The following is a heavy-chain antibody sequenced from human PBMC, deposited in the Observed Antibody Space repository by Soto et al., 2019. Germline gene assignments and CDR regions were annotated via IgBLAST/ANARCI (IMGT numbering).Heavy chain of an antibody. CDR1: GCTFSSYC. CDR3: ARSVDCSSTSCSTYYYYYYMDV. CDR2: INSDGSST. Sequence: GGSLRLSCAAPGCTFSSYCIRWVRQAPEKGLVWVSRINSDGSSTSYADSVKGRFTISRDNAKNTLYLQMNSLRAEDTAVYYCARSVDCSSTSCSTYYYYYYMDVWGKGTTVTVSS. D-gene: IGHD2-2*01. V-gene: IGHV3-74*01. J-gene: IGHJ6*03.